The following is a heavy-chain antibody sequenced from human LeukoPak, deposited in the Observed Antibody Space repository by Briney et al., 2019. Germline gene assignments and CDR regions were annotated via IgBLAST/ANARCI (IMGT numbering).Heavy chain of an antibody. CDR2: ISRSGSTI. V-gene: IGHV3-48*03. CDR1: RFTFSSYE. J-gene: IGHJ4*02. Sequence: PGGSLRLSCAASRFTFSSYEMNWVRQAPGKGLEWVSYISRSGSTIYYADSVKGRFTISRDNAKNSLFLQMNSLRAEDTAVYYCARDPSLDCWGQGTLVTVSS. CDR3: ARDPSLDC.